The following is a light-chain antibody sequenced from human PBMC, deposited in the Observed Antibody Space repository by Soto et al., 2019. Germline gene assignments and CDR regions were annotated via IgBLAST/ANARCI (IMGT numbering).Light chain of an antibody. J-gene: IGKJ1*01. CDR1: QSVSSTY. CDR3: QQYGSSTWT. CDR2: GAS. Sequence: EIVLTQSPGTLSLSPGERATLSCRASQSVSSTYLAWYRQKPGQAPRLCIYGASSRATGIPVRFSGSGSGTDFTLTISRLEPEDFAVYYCQQYGSSTWTFGQGTKVE. V-gene: IGKV3-20*01.